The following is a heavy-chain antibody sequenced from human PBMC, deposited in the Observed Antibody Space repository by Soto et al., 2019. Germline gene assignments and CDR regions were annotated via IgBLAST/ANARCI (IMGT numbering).Heavy chain of an antibody. J-gene: IGHJ6*02. D-gene: IGHD1-26*01. CDR3: AKDGAYYYYGMDV. Sequence: QVQLVESGGGVVQPGRSLRLSCAASGVTFSSYGMHWVRQAPGKGLEWVAVISYDGSNKYYADSVKGRFTISRDNSKNTLYLQMNSLRAEDTAVYYCAKDGAYYYYGMDVWGQGTTVTVSS. V-gene: IGHV3-30*18. CDR2: ISYDGSNK. CDR1: GVTFSSYG.